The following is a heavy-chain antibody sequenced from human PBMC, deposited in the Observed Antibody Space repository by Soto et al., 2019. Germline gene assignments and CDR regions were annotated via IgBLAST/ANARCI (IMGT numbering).Heavy chain of an antibody. Sequence: SGGSLRLSCAASGFTFSGYGMHWVRQAQGRGLEWAAFISPDGSTKLYADSVKDRFTVSRDSSKNTLYMQMNSLRTEDTAVYYCAKSLGFCASAGCSPHFFYVMDVWGQGTTVTVSS. D-gene: IGHD2-15*01. CDR3: AKSLGFCASAGCSPHFFYVMDV. CDR2: ISPDGSTK. J-gene: IGHJ6*02. V-gene: IGHV3-30*18. CDR1: GFTFSGYG.